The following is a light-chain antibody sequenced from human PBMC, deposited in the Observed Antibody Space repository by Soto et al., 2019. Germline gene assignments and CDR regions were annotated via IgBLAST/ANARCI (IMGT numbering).Light chain of an antibody. Sequence: QSALTQPASVSGSLGQSITISCTGTSSDLGGYNYVSWYQQHPGEAPRLVIYEVTNRPSGVSNRFSGSKSGNTASLTISGLQADDEADYYCNSFTDSSLYVFGTGTKVTVL. J-gene: IGLJ1*01. CDR1: SSDLGGYNY. V-gene: IGLV2-14*01. CDR2: EVT. CDR3: NSFTDSSLYV.